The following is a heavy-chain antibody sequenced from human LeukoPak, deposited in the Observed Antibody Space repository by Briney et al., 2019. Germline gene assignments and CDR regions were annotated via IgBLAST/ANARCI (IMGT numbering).Heavy chain of an antibody. D-gene: IGHD2-15*01. CDR3: ARSEAYCSGVSCYNNWFDP. J-gene: IGHJ5*02. Sequence: SETLSLTCAVSAYSISSGYYWGWIRQPPGKGLEWIGSIYHSGSTSYYPSLKSRVTISVDTYRNQFSLKLSSVTAADTAVYYCARSEAYCSGVSCYNNWFDPWGQGTLVTVSS. CDR1: AYSISSGYY. CDR2: IYHSGST. V-gene: IGHV4-38-2*01.